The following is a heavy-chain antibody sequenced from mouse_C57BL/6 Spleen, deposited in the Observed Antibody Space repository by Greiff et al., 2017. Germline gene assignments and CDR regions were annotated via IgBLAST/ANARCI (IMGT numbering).Heavy chain of an antibody. CDR2: IDPSDGYT. V-gene: IGHV1-50*01. D-gene: IGHD2-1*01. Sequence: QVQLKQPGAELVKPGASVKLSCKASGYTFTSYWMQWVKQRPGQGLEWIGKIDPSDGYTNYNQKFKGKATLTVEKSSSTAYMQLSSLTSEDSAVYYCARNGNYFYYFDYWGQGTTLTVSS. J-gene: IGHJ2*01. CDR3: ARNGNYFYYFDY. CDR1: GYTFTSYW.